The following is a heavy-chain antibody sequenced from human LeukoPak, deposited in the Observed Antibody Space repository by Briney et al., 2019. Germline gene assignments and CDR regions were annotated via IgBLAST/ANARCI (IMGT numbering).Heavy chain of an antibody. CDR3: ARDATQYLRYGYFDY. D-gene: IGHD3-9*01. CDR1: AFTFNTYW. CDR2: INQISSHI. V-gene: IGHV3-21*01. Sequence: PGGSLRLSCAASAFTFNTYWMHWVRQVPGKGLEWVSSINQISSHIYYAESVRGRFSISRDNAKNSVYLQMNSLRAEDTAIYYCARDATQYLRYGYFDYWGPGILVTVSS. J-gene: IGHJ4*02.